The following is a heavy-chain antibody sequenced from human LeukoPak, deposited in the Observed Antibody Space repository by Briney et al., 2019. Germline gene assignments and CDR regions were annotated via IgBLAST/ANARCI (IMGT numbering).Heavy chain of an antibody. Sequence: GGSLRLSCAASGFTFSTSWMHWVRQAPGEGLVWVSRINSDGSKTTYADSVKGRFTISRDNAKNTLYLQMNSLRAEDTAVYYCAKVGSGSGWSKGFDYWGQGTLVTVSS. CDR1: GFTFSTSW. D-gene: IGHD6-19*01. V-gene: IGHV3-74*01. CDR3: AKVGSGSGWSKGFDY. CDR2: INSDGSKT. J-gene: IGHJ4*02.